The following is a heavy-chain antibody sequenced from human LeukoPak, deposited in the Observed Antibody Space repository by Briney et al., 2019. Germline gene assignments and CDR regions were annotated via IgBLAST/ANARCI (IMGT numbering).Heavy chain of an antibody. CDR3: ARWRAGIAVAVDY. CDR1: GFTFSHYA. D-gene: IGHD6-19*01. J-gene: IGHJ4*02. Sequence: PGGSLRLSCAVSGFTFSHYAMSWVRQAPGEGLEWVSLISYSGANSYYTDSVRGRFTISRDNSKDTLFLQMNSLRAEDTAVYYCARWRAGIAVAVDYWGQGTLVTVSS. CDR2: ISYSGANS. V-gene: IGHV3-23*01.